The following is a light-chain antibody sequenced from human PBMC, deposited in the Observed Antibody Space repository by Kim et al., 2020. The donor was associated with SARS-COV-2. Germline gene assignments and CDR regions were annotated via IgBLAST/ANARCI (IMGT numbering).Light chain of an antibody. CDR1: SSDVGGYNY. CDR2: DVT. J-gene: IGLJ3*02. V-gene: IGLV2-11*01. Sequence: QSALTQPRSVSGSPGQSVTISCSGTSSDVGGYNYVSWYQQHPGKAPKLMIYDVTKRPSGVPDHFSGSKSDNTASLTISGLQAEDEADYYCCSYAGSYTWVFGGGTQLTVL. CDR3: CSYAGSYTWV.